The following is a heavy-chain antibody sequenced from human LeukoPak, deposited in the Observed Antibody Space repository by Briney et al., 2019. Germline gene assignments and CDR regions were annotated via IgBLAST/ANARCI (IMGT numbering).Heavy chain of an antibody. J-gene: IGHJ4*02. V-gene: IGHV1-18*01. CDR2: ISAYNGNT. Sequence: ASVKVSCKASGYTFTSYGISWVRQAPGQGLEWMGWISAYNGNTNYAQKLQGRVTMTTDTSTSTAYMELRSLRSDDTAVYYCAREGRYGRQLVQFDYWGQGTLVTVSS. CDR3: AREGRYGRQLVQFDY. D-gene: IGHD6-13*01. CDR1: GYTFTSYG.